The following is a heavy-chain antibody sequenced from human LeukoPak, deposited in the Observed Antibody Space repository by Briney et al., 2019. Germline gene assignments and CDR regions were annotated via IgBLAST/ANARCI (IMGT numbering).Heavy chain of an antibody. CDR2: MNPNSGNT. Sequence: GASVKVACKASGYTFTSYDINWVRQATGQGLEWMGWMNPNSGNTGYAQKFQGRVTMTRNTSISTAYMELSSLRSEDTAVYYCARGIGDYSNYEFDYWGQGTLVTVSS. D-gene: IGHD4-11*01. V-gene: IGHV1-8*01. CDR1: GYTFTSYD. CDR3: ARGIGDYSNYEFDY. J-gene: IGHJ4*02.